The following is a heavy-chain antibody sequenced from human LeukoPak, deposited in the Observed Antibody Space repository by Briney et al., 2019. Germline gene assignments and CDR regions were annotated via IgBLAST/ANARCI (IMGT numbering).Heavy chain of an antibody. CDR3: ARDGFGVLRYFDWLSTPSHFDY. J-gene: IGHJ4*02. V-gene: IGHV3-7*01. Sequence: GGSLRLSCAASGFTFSSYGMHWVRQAPGKGLEWVANTKQDGSEKYYVDSVKGRFTISRDSAKNSLYLQMNSLRAEDTAVYYCARDGFGVLRYFDWLSTPSHFDYWGQGTLVTVSS. CDR1: GFTFSSYG. D-gene: IGHD3-9*01. CDR2: TKQDGSEK.